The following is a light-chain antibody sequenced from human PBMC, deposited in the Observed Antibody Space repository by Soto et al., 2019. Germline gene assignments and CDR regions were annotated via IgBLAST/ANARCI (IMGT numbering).Light chain of an antibody. J-gene: IGLJ1*01. CDR2: EVS. V-gene: IGLV2-23*02. CDR1: SSDVGSYNL. Sequence: QSALAQPASVSGSPGQSITISCTGTSSDVGSYNLVSWYQQHPGKAPKLMIYEVSKRPSGVSNRFSGSKSGNTASLTISGLQAEGEADYYCCSYAGRTTYVFGTGTTVTVL. CDR3: CSYAGRTTYV.